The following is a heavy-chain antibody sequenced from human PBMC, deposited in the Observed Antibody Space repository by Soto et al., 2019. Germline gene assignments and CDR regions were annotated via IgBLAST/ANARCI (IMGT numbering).Heavy chain of an antibody. J-gene: IGHJ5*02. CDR3: ARGIGFCSSITCISSRRLRSAP. D-gene: IGHD2-2*01. CDR1: GGSFSGYY. CDR2: VNHSGTT. V-gene: IGHV4-34*01. Sequence: QVQLQQWGAGLLKPSETLSLTCAVYGGSFSGYYWTWIRQSPEKGLEWIGEVNHSGTTYYNPSLKTRITIGVQPPKNQLPLKVRAVSAAGTFVFYWARGIGFCSSITCISSRRLRSAPGGEGPRITVSS.